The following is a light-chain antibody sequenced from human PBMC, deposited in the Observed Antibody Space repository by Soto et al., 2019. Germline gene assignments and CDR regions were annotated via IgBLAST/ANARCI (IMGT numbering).Light chain of an antibody. Sequence: EIVFTQSPGTLSLFPGERATLSCRASQSLGSDLAWYQQKPGQAPRLLIFGASARPTGIPARFSGSGSGTDFTLTISSLEPEDFAVYYCQQRNNWQAFGQGTRLEIK. V-gene: IGKV3D-11*02. CDR3: QQRNNWQA. CDR2: GAS. CDR1: QSLGSD. J-gene: IGKJ5*01.